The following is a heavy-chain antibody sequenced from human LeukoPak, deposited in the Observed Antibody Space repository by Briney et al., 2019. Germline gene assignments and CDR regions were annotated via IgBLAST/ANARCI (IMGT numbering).Heavy chain of an antibody. D-gene: IGHD2-2*01. CDR2: IYYSGST. CDR1: GGSFSGYY. J-gene: IGHJ6*02. CDR3: ARDRTSLGYYYGMDV. V-gene: IGHV4-59*01. Sequence: SETLSLTCAVYGGSFSGYYWSWIRQPPGKGLEWIGYIYYSGSTNYNPSLKSRVTISVDTSKNQFSLKLSSVTAADTAVYYCARDRTSLGYYYGMDVWGQGTTVTVSS.